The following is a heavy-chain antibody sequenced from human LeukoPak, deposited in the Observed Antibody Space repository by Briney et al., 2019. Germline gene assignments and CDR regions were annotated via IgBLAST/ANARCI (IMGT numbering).Heavy chain of an antibody. D-gene: IGHD3-22*01. CDR2: IKQDGSEK. Sequence: GGSLRLSCAASGFTFSSYWMSWVRQAPGKGLEWVANIKQDGSEKYYVDSVKGRFTISRDNAKNSLYLQMNSLRAEDTAVDYCARGDYYDSSGYPPLDYWGQGALVTVSS. V-gene: IGHV3-7*01. CDR3: ARGDYYDSSGYPPLDY. CDR1: GFTFSSYW. J-gene: IGHJ4*02.